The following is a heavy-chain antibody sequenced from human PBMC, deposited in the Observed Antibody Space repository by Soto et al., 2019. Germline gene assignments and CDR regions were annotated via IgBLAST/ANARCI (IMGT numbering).Heavy chain of an antibody. J-gene: IGHJ4*02. D-gene: IGHD1-26*01. Sequence: GRSLRLSCAASGFTFSSYAMHWVRQAPGKGLEWVAVISYDGSNKYYADSVKGRFTISRDNSKNTLYLQMNSLRAEDTAVYYCARDIRHLVGPMSRFDYWGKGTLVTVSS. CDR2: ISYDGSNK. V-gene: IGHV3-30-3*01. CDR1: GFTFSSYA. CDR3: ARDIRHLVGPMSRFDY.